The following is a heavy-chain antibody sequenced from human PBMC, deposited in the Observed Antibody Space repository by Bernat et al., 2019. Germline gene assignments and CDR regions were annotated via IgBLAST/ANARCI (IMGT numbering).Heavy chain of an antibody. D-gene: IGHD3-3*01. CDR2: INGSGSLI. CDR3: ARLTRGQILGN. CDR1: GFTFSIYS. Sequence: EVQLVESGGDLVQPGGSLRLSCAASGFTFSIYSMNWVRQAPGKGLEWVSYINGSGSLIYYADSVKGRFTISRDNVKNSLFLQMNSLRAEDTAVYYCARLTRGQILGNWGQGTLVTVSS. J-gene: IGHJ4*02. V-gene: IGHV3-48*01.